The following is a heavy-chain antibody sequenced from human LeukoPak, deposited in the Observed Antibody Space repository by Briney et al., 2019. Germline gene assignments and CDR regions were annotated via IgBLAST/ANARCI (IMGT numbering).Heavy chain of an antibody. D-gene: IGHD4-11*01. CDR3: VRGWTTANPAPH. J-gene: IGHJ4*02. CDR2: IDSDGTTT. Sequence: GGSLRLSCAASGFTFRNYWIHWVRQAPGKGLVWVSRIDSDGTTTNYADSVKGRFTISRDNAENTVHLQMDSLRAEDTAVYYCVRGWTTANPAPHWGQGTLVTVSS. CDR1: GFTFRNYW. V-gene: IGHV3-74*01.